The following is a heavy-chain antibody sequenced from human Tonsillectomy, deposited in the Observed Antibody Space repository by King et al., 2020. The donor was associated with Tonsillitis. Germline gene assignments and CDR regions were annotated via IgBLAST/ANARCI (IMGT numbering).Heavy chain of an antibody. Sequence: QVQLVESEGGVVQPGKSLRLSCAASGFSFSSYGMHWVRQAPGKGLDWIAVITYDGSRKNYADSVKGRFTISRDNSNNTLYLQMNSLRVEDTAVYYCAREGLWSGGWVIDSWGQGTLVTVSA. CDR1: GFSFSSYG. CDR2: ITYDGSRK. J-gene: IGHJ4*02. V-gene: IGHV3-33*05. D-gene: IGHD3-3*01. CDR3: AREGLWSGGWVIDS.